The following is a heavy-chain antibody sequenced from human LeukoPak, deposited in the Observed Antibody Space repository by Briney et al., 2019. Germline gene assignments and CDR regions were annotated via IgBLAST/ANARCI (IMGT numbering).Heavy chain of an antibody. Sequence: PGGSLRLSCAASGFTFSDFWMSWVRQAPGKGLEWVADINQDESEKYYVDSMRGRFTISRDNAKNSLYLQMNSLRAEDTAVYYCARLVVAGTGMDVWGQGTTVTVSS. D-gene: IGHD6-19*01. V-gene: IGHV3-7*01. CDR3: ARLVVAGTGMDV. CDR2: INQDESEK. J-gene: IGHJ6*02. CDR1: GFTFSDFW.